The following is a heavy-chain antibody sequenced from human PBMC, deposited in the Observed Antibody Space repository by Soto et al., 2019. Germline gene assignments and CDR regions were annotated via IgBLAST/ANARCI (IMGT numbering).Heavy chain of an antibody. Sequence: GGSLRLSCAASGFTFSSYEMNWVRQAPGKGLEWVSYISSSGSIIYYADSVKGRFTISRDNAKNSLYLQMKSLRAEDTAVYYCAGGALSAYYYDSSGYHFDYWGQGTLVTVSS. V-gene: IGHV3-48*03. J-gene: IGHJ4*02. D-gene: IGHD3-22*01. CDR3: AGGALSAYYYDSSGYHFDY. CDR2: ISSSGSII. CDR1: GFTFSSYE.